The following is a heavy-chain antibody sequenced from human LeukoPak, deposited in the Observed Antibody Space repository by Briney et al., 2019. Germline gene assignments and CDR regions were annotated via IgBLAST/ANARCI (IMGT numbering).Heavy chain of an antibody. Sequence: SETLSLTCAVSGGSISSSNWWSWVRQPPGKGLEWIGYIYYSGSTYYNPSLKSRVTISVDTSKNQFSLKLSSVTAADTAVYYCARDRWGSGSYLAFDIWGQGTMVTVSS. D-gene: IGHD3-10*01. CDR3: ARDRWGSGSYLAFDI. V-gene: IGHV4-4*02. J-gene: IGHJ3*02. CDR1: GGSISSSNW. CDR2: IYYSGST.